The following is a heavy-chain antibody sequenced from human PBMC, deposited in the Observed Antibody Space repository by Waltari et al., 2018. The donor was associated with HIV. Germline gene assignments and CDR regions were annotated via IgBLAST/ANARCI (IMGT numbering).Heavy chain of an antibody. CDR1: GFPFRNYA. D-gene: IGHD3-10*01. CDR2: IAASYPNT. CDR3: ARIYVSGAFDI. V-gene: IGHV3-23*01. Sequence: EAQLLESGGGLVQPGGSLRVSCVGSGFPFRNYAMSWVRQAPGKGLEWVSAIAASYPNTYYSDSVRGRFTVSKDNSENSLHLQMNSLRAEDTALYYCARIYVSGAFDIWGQGTVVTVSS. J-gene: IGHJ3*02.